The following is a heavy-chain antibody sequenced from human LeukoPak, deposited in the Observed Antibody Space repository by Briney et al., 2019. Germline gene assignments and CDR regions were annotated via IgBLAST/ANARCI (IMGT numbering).Heavy chain of an antibody. J-gene: IGHJ4*02. V-gene: IGHV4-39*07. CDR1: GGSISSSSYY. D-gene: IGHD3-10*01. Sequence: SETLSLTCTVSGGSISSSSYYWGWIRQPPGKGLEWIGSIYYSGSTYYNPSLKSRVTISVDTSKNQFSLKLSSVTAADTAVYYCARVNYYGSGSYYNDYWGQGTLVTVSS. CDR2: IYYSGST. CDR3: ARVNYYGSGSYYNDY.